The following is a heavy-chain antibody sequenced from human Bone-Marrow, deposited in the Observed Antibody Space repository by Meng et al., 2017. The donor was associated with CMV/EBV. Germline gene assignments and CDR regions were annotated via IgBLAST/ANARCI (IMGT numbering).Heavy chain of an antibody. CDR2: INPNSGDT. D-gene: IGHD4-11*01. J-gene: IGHJ4*02. CDR1: RYTFTAYY. CDR3: AAGRRTTILVF. V-gene: IGHV1-2*02. Sequence: ASVKVSCKASRYTFTAYYMHWVRQAPGQGLEWMGWINPNSGDTNCAQSFQGRVTMTRDTSISTAYMELSRLRSDDTAVYYCAAGRRTTILVFWGQGTLVTVSS.